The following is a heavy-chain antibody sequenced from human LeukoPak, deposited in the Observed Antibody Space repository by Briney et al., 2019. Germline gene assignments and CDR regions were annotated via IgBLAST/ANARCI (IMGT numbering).Heavy chain of an antibody. CDR1: GYTFTSYG. D-gene: IGHD1-26*01. CDR2: ISAYNGNT. J-gene: IGHJ6*02. Sequence: GASVKVSCKASGYTFTSYGISWVRQAPGQGLEWIGWISAYNGNTNYAQKLQGRGTMTTDTSTSTAYMELRSLRSDDTAVYYCARGWELPPQYYGMDVWGQGTTVTVSS. CDR3: ARGWELPPQYYGMDV. V-gene: IGHV1-18*01.